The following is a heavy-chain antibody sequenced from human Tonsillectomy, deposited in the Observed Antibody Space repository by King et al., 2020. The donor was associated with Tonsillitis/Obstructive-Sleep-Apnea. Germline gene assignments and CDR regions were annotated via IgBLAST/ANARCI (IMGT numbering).Heavy chain of an antibody. CDR2: INTNTGNP. CDR3: ARDEEIPIASYYYYYMDV. CDR1: GYTFTDYP. Sequence: QLVQSGSELKKPGASVKVSCKASGYTFTDYPMNWVRQAPGQGLEWMGWINTNTGNPTYAQGFTGRFVFSLDTSVSTAYLQISSLEAEDTAVYYCARDEEIPIASYYYYYMDVWGKGTTVTVSS. D-gene: IGHD2-2*01. V-gene: IGHV7-4-1*02. J-gene: IGHJ6*03.